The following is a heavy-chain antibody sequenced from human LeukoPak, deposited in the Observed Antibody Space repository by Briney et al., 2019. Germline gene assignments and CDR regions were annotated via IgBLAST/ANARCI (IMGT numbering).Heavy chain of an antibody. CDR3: ARGAYRISWPGIDY. J-gene: IGHJ4*02. CDR2: IYSGGAT. Sequence: GGSLRLSCAASGFTVISNLMTRVRQSPGRGLEWLSSIYSGGATYYADSVKGRFTISRDHSNNSVSLQMTNLRVEDTAIYYCARGAYRISWPGIDYWGQGTLVTVSS. CDR1: GFTVISNL. D-gene: IGHD3-16*02. V-gene: IGHV3-53*01.